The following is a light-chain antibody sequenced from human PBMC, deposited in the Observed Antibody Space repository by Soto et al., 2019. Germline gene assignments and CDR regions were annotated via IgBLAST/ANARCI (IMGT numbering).Light chain of an antibody. CDR1: SSDVGGYNY. V-gene: IGLV2-8*01. CDR3: SSYAGSSNV. CDR2: EVN. J-gene: IGLJ1*01. Sequence: QSVLTQPPSASGSPGQSVAISCTGTSSDVGGYNYVYWYQQHPGKAPKLVIYEVNKRPSGVPDRFSGSKSGNTASLTVSGLQAEDDADYYCSSYAGSSNVVGTGTKVTVL.